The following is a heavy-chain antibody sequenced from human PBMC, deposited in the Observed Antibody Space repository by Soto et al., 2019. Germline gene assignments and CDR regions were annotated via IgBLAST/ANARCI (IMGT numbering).Heavy chain of an antibody. J-gene: IGHJ6*02. CDR2: IYYSGST. CDR3: ARDRKHPDGYGMYV. CDR1: GGSLSRYY. V-gene: IGHV4-59*01. Sequence: SETLSLTCTVSGGSLSRYYWSWIGQPPGKGLEWIGYIYYSGSTNYNPSLKSRVTISVDTPKNQFSLKLSSVTAADTAVYYCARDRKHPDGYGMYVWGQGTTVTFSS.